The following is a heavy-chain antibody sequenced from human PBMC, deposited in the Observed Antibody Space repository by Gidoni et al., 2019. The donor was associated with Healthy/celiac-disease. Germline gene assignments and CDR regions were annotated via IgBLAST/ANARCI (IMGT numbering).Heavy chain of an antibody. CDR1: GGTFSSYA. V-gene: IGHV1-69*01. J-gene: IGHJ3*02. D-gene: IGHD5-18*01. Sequence: QVQLVQSGAEVKKPGSSVKVSCKASGGTFSSYAISWVRQAPGQGLEWMGGIIPICGTANYGQKFQGRVTITADESTSTAYMELSSLRSEDTAVYYCASARGYSYGSGYRNAFDIWGQGTMVTVSS. CDR2: IIPICGTA. CDR3: ASARGYSYGSGYRNAFDI.